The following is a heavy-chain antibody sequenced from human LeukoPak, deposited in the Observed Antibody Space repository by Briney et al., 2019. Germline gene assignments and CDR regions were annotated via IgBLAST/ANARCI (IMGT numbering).Heavy chain of an antibody. CDR3: AREGGRGYSYGDDAFDI. D-gene: IGHD5-18*01. CDR1: GYTFTGYY. J-gene: IGHJ3*02. V-gene: IGHV1-2*02. Sequence: ASVKVSCKASGYTFTGYYMHWVRQAPGQGLEWVGWINPNSGGTNYTQKFQGRVTMTRDTSISTAYMELSRLRSDDTAVYYCAREGGRGYSYGDDAFDIWGQGTMVTVSS. CDR2: INPNSGGT.